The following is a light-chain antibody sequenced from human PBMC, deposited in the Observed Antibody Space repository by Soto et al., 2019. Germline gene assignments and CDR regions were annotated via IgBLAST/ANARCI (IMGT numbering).Light chain of an antibody. CDR3: HQYNAWPLT. J-gene: IGKJ4*01. Sequence: EIVMTQSPATLSVSPGERATLSCRASQSVRRNLAWYQQKPGQAPRLLIYEASTRATGIPARFSGSGSGTDFTLTISSLQSEDFVFYYCHQYNAWPLTFGGGTRVEIK. CDR1: QSVRRN. V-gene: IGKV3-15*01. CDR2: EAS.